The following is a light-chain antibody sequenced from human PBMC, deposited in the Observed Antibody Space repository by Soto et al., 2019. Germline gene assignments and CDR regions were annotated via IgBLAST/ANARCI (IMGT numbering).Light chain of an antibody. V-gene: IGKV3-20*01. Sequence: DIVLTQSPGTLSLSPGETATLSCMASQSVNSNYLAWYQQKPGQAPRLLIYGASARATGIPDRFSGSGSGTDFTHAISRLEPEDFALYYCQHFGGSSYTFGQGTKLDIK. CDR1: QSVNSNY. J-gene: IGKJ2*01. CDR3: QHFGGSSYT. CDR2: GAS.